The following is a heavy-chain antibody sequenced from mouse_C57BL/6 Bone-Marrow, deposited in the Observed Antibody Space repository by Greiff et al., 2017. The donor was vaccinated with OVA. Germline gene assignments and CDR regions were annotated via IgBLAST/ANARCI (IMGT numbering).Heavy chain of an antibody. J-gene: IGHJ2*01. CDR3: RSRGGNCFFDY. V-gene: IGHV1-11*01. Sequence: QVQLQQSGAELASPGASVTLSCKASGYTFTDYIMNWVKKRPGQGLEWIGRIYTGSGETNYNQKITGQATFSVDRSSSTVYMVLNSLTSEDPAAYYCRSRGGNCFFDYWGQGTTLTVSS. CDR2: IYTGSGET. CDR1: GYTFTDYI. D-gene: IGHD1-1*02.